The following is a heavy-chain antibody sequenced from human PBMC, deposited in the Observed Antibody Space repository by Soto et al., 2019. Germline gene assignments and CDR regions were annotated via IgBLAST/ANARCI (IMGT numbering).Heavy chain of an antibody. Sequence: EVQLVESGGGLVQPGRSLRLSCAASGFTFDDYAMHWVRQAPGKGLEWVSGISWNSGSIGYADSVKGRFTISRDNAKNSLYLQMNSLRAEDTALYYCAKDGGPGGYYYYYMDVWGKGTTVTVSS. J-gene: IGHJ6*03. CDR2: ISWNSGSI. CDR3: AKDGGPGGYYYYYMDV. D-gene: IGHD2-15*01. V-gene: IGHV3-9*01. CDR1: GFTFDDYA.